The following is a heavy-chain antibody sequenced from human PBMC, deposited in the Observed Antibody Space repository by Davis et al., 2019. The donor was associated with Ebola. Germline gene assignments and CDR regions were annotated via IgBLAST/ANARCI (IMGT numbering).Heavy chain of an antibody. Sequence: PSETLSLTCTASGGSISSYYWSWIRQPPGKGLEWIGYIYYSGSTNYNPSLKSRVTISVDTSKNQFSLKLSSVTAADTAVYYCARREAVAGNVDYWGQGTLVTVSS. CDR3: ARREAVAGNVDY. D-gene: IGHD6-19*01. CDR1: GGSISSYY. J-gene: IGHJ4*02. V-gene: IGHV4-59*08. CDR2: IYYSGST.